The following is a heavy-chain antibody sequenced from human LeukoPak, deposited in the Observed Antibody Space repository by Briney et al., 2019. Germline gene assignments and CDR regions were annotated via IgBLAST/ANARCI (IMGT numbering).Heavy chain of an antibody. J-gene: IGHJ4*02. CDR1: GYTFTSYD. Sequence: ASVKVSCKASGYTFTSYDINWVRQATGQGLEWMGWINTYNGHTNIAQKFQGRVIMTTDTSTTTAYMEVRSLRSDDTAVYYCAGSLGYCTSNVCYLKYWGQGTLVTVSS. CDR3: AGSLGYCTSNVCYLKY. D-gene: IGHD2-8*01. CDR2: INTYNGHT. V-gene: IGHV1-18*01.